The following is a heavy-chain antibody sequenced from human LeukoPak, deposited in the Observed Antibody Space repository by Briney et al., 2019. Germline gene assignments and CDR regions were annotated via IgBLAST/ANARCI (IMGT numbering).Heavy chain of an antibody. CDR2: ISSSSSYI. J-gene: IGHJ3*02. CDR3: ARGRYFDWSDPYDAFDI. CDR1: GFTFSSYS. D-gene: IGHD3-9*01. Sequence: GGSLRLSCAASGFTFSSYSMNWVRQAPGKGLEWVSSISSSSSYIYYADSVKGRFTISRDNAKNSLYLQMNGLRAEDTAVYYCARGRYFDWSDPYDAFDIWGQGTMVTVSS. V-gene: IGHV3-21*01.